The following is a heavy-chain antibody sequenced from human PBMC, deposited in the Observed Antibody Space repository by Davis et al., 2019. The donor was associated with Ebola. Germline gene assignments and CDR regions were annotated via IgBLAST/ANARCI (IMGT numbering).Heavy chain of an antibody. V-gene: IGHV1-2*06. D-gene: IGHD2-15*01. CDR3: AREEGYCSGGSCYSGYFDY. CDR1: GYTFPSYA. Sequence: ASVKVSCKASGYTFPSYAMNWVRQAPGQGLEWMGRINPNSGGTNYAQKFQGRVTMTRDTSISTAYMERSRLRSDDTAVYYCAREEGYCSGGSCYSGYFDYWGQGTLVTVSS. CDR2: INPNSGGT. J-gene: IGHJ4*02.